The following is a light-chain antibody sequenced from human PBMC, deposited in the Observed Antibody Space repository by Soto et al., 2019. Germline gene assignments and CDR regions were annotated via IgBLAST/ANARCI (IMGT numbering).Light chain of an antibody. CDR1: QSVGSN. CDR3: QQYDSWPLT. CDR2: EAS. Sequence: EIVMTQSPATLSVSPGERASLSCRASQSVGSNLAWYHQKPGQAPRLLMYEASTRATGIPARFSGSGSGTEFTLTISSLQSEDFAIYYCQQYDSWPLTFGGGTKVEIK. V-gene: IGKV3D-15*01. J-gene: IGKJ4*01.